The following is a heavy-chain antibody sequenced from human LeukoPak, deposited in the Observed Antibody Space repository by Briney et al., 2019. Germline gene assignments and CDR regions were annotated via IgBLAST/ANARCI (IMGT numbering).Heavy chain of an antibody. J-gene: IGHJ4*02. CDR3: VVGRNYSDY. CDR2: INSDATST. V-gene: IGHV3-74*01. Sequence: GGSLRLSCAASGFMLSSTWMHWVRQAPGKGLVWVSRINSDATSTSYADSVRGRFTISRDDAKNTMYLQMNSLRAEDTAVYYCVVGRNYSDYWGQGTLVTVSS. CDR1: GFMLSSTW. D-gene: IGHD1-26*01.